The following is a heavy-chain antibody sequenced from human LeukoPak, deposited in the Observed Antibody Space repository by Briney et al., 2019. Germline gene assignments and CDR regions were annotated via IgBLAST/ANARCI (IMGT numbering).Heavy chain of an antibody. J-gene: IGHJ5*02. CDR2: IIPIFGTA. CDR3: ARDSPSEYSGVWFDP. Sequence: SVKVSCKASGGTFSSYAISWVRQAPGQGLEWMGGIIPIFGTANYAQKFQGRVTITADESTSTAYMELSSLKSEDTAVYCCARDSPSEYSGVWFDPWGQGTLVTVSS. V-gene: IGHV1-69*13. CDR1: GGTFSSYA. D-gene: IGHD1-26*01.